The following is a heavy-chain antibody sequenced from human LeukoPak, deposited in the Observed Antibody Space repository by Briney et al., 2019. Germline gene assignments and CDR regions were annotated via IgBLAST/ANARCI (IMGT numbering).Heavy chain of an antibody. Sequence: SETLSLTCTVSGGPISSDSYYGGWIRQPPGKVVEWYGSINYSGTTYYNPALKSRDPISVDTSKDQFSKKVSSVPPADAAVQYCARRVPSGSGSYDFDYWGQGTLVTVSS. CDR2: INYSGTT. J-gene: IGHJ4*02. CDR3: ARRVPSGSGSYDFDY. D-gene: IGHD3-10*01. V-gene: IGHV4-39*01. CDR1: GGPISSDSYY.